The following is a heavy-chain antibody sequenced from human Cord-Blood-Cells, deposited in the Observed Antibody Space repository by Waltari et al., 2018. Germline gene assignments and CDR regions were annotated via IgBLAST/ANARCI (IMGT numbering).Heavy chain of an antibody. CDR3: ATTKEYVDWLLYY. D-gene: IGHD3-9*01. CDR2: IYPGDSDT. J-gene: IGHJ4*02. V-gene: IGHV5-51*01. Sequence: VHLVQSGAEVNKLGGSLRISCTGSGYSFTSYWIGWVRQMPGQGLECMGIIYPGDSDTRYSPSFQGQVTISADKSISTAYLQWSSLKASDTAMYYCATTKEYVDWLLYYWGQGTLVTVSS. CDR1: GYSFTSYW.